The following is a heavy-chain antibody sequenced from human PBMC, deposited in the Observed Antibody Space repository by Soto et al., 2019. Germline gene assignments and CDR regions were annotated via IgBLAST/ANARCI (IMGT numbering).Heavy chain of an antibody. Sequence: PGGSLRLSCTASGFTFADYAMSWVRQAPGKGLEWVGFIRSKGSGGTSEYAAPVKGRFTFSRDDSKSIAYLQMNSLKIEDTAVYYCTRDQPITPWGQGTMVTVSS. V-gene: IGHV3-49*04. CDR1: GFTFADYA. CDR3: TRDQPITP. D-gene: IGHD3-10*01. CDR2: IRSKGSGGTS. J-gene: IGHJ3*01.